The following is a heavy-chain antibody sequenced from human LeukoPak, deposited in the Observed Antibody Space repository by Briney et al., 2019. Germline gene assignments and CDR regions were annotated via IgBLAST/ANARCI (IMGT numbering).Heavy chain of an antibody. V-gene: IGHV4-30-4*01. Sequence: SSQTLSLTCTVSGGSISSGDYYWIWIRQPPGKGLEWIGYIYYSGSTYYNPSLKSRVTISVDTSKNQFSLKLSSVTAADTAVYYCARGFSRLYYYYYGMDVWGQGTTVTVSS. D-gene: IGHD2/OR15-2a*01. J-gene: IGHJ6*02. CDR3: ARGFSRLYYYYYGMDV. CDR1: GGSISSGDYY. CDR2: IYYSGST.